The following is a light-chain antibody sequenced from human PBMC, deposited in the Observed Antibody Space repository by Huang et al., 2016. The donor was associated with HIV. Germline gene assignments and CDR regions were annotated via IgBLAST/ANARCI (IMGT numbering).Light chain of an antibody. CDR2: GAS. V-gene: IGKV3-20*01. CDR1: QSLSSLY. J-gene: IGKJ4*01. Sequence: DIVLTQSPGTLSLSPGERATLSCRASQSLSSLYLAWFQQRPGQAPRLLIYGASSRATGIPDRFSGSGSGTDFTLTISRLEPEDFAVYYCQQYNSSPLTFGGGTKVEIK. CDR3: QQYNSSPLT.